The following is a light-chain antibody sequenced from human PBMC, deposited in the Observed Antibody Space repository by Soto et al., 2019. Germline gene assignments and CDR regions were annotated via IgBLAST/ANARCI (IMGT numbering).Light chain of an antibody. CDR2: GVS. CDR3: SSYTAYTTPWV. V-gene: IGLV2-14*01. CDR1: ASDIGNYNY. J-gene: IGLJ3*02. Sequence: HSVLTQPASVSGSPGHVITISCTGTASDIGNYNYVSWYQLHPGKAPKLLIYGVSNRPSGVSNRFSGSKSGNAASLTISGLHAEDEPDYHCSSYTAYTTPWVFGGGTKVTVL.